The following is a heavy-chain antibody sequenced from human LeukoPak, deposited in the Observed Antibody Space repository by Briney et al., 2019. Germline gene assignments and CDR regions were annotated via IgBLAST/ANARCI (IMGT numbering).Heavy chain of an antibody. D-gene: IGHD1-26*01. V-gene: IGHV3-30*04. CDR2: ISYDGSNK. J-gene: IGHJ5*02. CDR3: AKSGRERVNWFDP. Sequence: QSGGSLRLSCAASGFTFSSYAMHWVRQAPGKGLEWVAVISYDGSNKYYADSVKGRFTISRDNSKNTLYLQMNSLRAEDTAVYYCAKSGRERVNWFDPWGQGTLVTVSS. CDR1: GFTFSSYA.